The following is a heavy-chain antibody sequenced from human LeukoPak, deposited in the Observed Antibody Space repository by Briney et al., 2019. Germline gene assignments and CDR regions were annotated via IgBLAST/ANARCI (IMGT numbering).Heavy chain of an antibody. D-gene: IGHD1-1*01. CDR1: GYTFTNYG. J-gene: IGHJ6*03. V-gene: IGHV1-18*01. CDR3: AREQPKNYYYYYMDV. CDR2: ISGYNGYT. Sequence: ASVKVSCKTSGYTFTNYGISWVRQAPGQGLEWMGWISGYNGYTNYAQKLQGRVTMTTDTSTSTAYMELRSLRSDDTAVYYCAREQPKNYYYYYMDVWGKGTTVTVSS.